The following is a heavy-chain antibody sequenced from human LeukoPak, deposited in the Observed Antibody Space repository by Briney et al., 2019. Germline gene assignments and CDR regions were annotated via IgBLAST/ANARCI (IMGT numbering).Heavy chain of an antibody. V-gene: IGHV4-34*01. Sequence: AETLSLTWAVYGVSFSGYYLSWLRQPPGKGLEWVGEISHSGSTNYNASLKSRVTISVDTSKNQFSLKLSSVTAADTAVYYCARVHCSSASCYAGKYWFVRWGQGTLVTVSS. D-gene: IGHD2-2*01. CDR1: GVSFSGYY. CDR3: ARVHCSSASCYAGKYWFVR. J-gene: IGHJ5*02. CDR2: ISHSGST.